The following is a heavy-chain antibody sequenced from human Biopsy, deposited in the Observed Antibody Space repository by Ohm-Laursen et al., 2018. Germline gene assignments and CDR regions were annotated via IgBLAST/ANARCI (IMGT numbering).Heavy chain of an antibody. J-gene: IGHJ4*02. Sequence: SLRLSCAAPGFTFSSYGMSWIRQAPGKGLDWVSYISDGGTTIYYADSVKGRFTISRDNAKNTLYLQLNSLRAEDTALYYCASYDEAGGYFAYWGQGALVTVSS. D-gene: IGHD2-8*02. CDR2: ISDGGTTI. CDR3: ASYDEAGGYFAY. CDR1: GFTFSSYG. V-gene: IGHV3-48*04.